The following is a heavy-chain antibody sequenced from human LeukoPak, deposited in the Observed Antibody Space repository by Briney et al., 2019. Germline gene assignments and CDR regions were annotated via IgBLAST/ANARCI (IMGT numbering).Heavy chain of an antibody. CDR1: GGSISTYY. J-gene: IGHJ5*02. CDR2: IYYTGGT. V-gene: IGHV4-59*08. Sequence: NTSETLSLTCTFSGGSISTYYWSRIRQPPGKGLEWIGYIYYTGGTNYNPSLKSRVTISLNTSKNQFSLRLRSVTAADTAVYYCARRVAVGNYFDPWGQGTQVTVSS. CDR3: ARRVAVGNYFDP. D-gene: IGHD4-11*01.